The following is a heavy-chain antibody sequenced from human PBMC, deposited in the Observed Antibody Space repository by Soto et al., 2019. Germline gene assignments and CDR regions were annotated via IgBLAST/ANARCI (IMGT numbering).Heavy chain of an antibody. Sequence: GESLKISCKGSGYSFTSYWIGWVRQMPGKGLEWMGIIYPGDSDTRYSPSFQGQVTISAEKSISTAYLQWSSLKASDTAMYYCARLWLGGFGDLYAFDIWGQGTMVTVS. CDR2: IYPGDSDT. J-gene: IGHJ3*02. CDR3: ARLWLGGFGDLYAFDI. V-gene: IGHV5-51*01. D-gene: IGHD3-10*01. CDR1: GYSFTSYW.